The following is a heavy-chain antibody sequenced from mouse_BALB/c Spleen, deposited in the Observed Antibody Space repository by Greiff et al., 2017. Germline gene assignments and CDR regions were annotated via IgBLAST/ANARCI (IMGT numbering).Heavy chain of an antibody. V-gene: IGHV5-6-5*01. CDR2: ISSGGST. CDR3: ARDGITTVVDYYAMDY. CDR1: GFTFSSYA. J-gene: IGHJ4*01. D-gene: IGHD1-1*01. Sequence: EVKLVESGGGLVKPGGSLKLSCAASGFTFSSYAMSWVRQTPEKRLEWVASISSGGSTYYPDSVKGRFTISRDNARNILYLQMSSLRSEDTAMYYCARDGITTVVDYYAMDYWGQGTSVTVSS.